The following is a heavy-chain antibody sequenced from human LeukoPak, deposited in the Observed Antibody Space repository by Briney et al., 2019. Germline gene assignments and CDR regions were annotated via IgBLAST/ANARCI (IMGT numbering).Heavy chain of an antibody. Sequence: SETLSLTCAVYGGSIISSILWSWVRQPPGKGLEWIGEIYHSGSTNYNPSLKSRVTISVDKSKNQFSLKLSSVTAADTAVYYCATSPPHYDDSTTLSVDYWGQGTLVTVSS. CDR3: ATSPPHYDDSTTLSVDY. J-gene: IGHJ4*02. CDR1: GGSIISSIL. CDR2: IYHSGST. V-gene: IGHV4-4*02. D-gene: IGHD3-22*01.